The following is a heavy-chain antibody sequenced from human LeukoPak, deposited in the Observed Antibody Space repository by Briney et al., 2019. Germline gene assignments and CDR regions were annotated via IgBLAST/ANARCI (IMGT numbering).Heavy chain of an antibody. CDR1: GGSFSGYS. Sequence: PSETLSLTCAVYGGSFSGYSWTWIRQPPGKWLEWIGEFNHSGSTYYNASLKSRVTISVDTSKNQFSLKVISMTAADTAVYYCTKSDGYGLIRICGRGTMVTVSS. J-gene: IGHJ3*02. V-gene: IGHV4-34*01. CDR3: TKSDGYGLIRI. CDR2: FNHSGST. D-gene: IGHD3-10*01.